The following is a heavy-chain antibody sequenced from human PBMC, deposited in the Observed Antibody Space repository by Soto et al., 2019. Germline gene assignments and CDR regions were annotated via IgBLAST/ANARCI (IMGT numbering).Heavy chain of an antibody. D-gene: IGHD1-26*01. CDR2: IKPAIGSA. Sequence: QVQVVQSGAEVKEPGSSVKVSCKASGDIFTTYAINWVRQAPGQGLVWMGGIKPAIGSANYAPTFQGRLTITADDLTATAYMDLTSLTSEDTAVYYWARGLLVGHETVDYWGQGTLVTVSS. CDR1: GDIFTTYA. J-gene: IGHJ4*02. V-gene: IGHV1-69*01. CDR3: ARGLLVGHETVDY.